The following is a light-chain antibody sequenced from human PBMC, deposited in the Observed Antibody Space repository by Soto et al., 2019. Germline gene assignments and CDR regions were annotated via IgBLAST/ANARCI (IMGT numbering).Light chain of an antibody. CDR1: NSDVGDYNY. J-gene: IGLJ1*01. CDR3: SSFTTSTTRV. V-gene: IGLV2-14*01. Sequence: QSALTQPASVSGSPGQSITISCTGTNSDVGDYNYVSWYQQHPGKAPKLMIYEVSNRPSGVSNRFPGSKSGNTASLTISGLQAEDEADYYCSSFTTSTTRVFGTGTKVTVL. CDR2: EVS.